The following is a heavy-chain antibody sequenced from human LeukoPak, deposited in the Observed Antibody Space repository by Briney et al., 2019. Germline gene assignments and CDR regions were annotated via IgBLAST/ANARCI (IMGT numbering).Heavy chain of an antibody. CDR2: IRFDGNNK. CDR3: AKEGKDYGDYWYFDL. D-gene: IGHD4/OR15-4a*01. V-gene: IGHV3-30*02. CDR1: RFTFSSYG. J-gene: IGHJ2*01. Sequence: GGSLRLSCAASRFTFSSYGMHWVRQAPGKGLEWVAFIRFDGNNKHYADSVKGRFTISRDNSKNTLYLQMNSLRAEDTAVYYCAKEGKDYGDYWYFDLWGRGTLVTVSS.